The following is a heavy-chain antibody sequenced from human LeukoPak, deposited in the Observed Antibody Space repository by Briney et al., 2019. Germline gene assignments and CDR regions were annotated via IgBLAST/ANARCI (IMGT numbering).Heavy chain of an antibody. CDR2: IYSGSSA. CDR3: ARDRDHHEAFDM. J-gene: IGHJ3*02. D-gene: IGHD3-10*01. Sequence: GGSLRLSCAASGFTASSNYMSWVRQAPGKGLEWVSVIYSGSSADYADSVKGRFTISRDNSKNTLYLQMNSLRVEDTALYYCARDRDHHEAFDMWGQGTMVTVSS. CDR1: GFTASSNY. V-gene: IGHV3-53*01.